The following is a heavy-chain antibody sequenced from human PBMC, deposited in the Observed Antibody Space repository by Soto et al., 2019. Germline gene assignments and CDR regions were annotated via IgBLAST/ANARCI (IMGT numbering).Heavy chain of an antibody. V-gene: IGHV1-46*01. CDR2: VNPMSGST. CDR3: ARDLLAGDF. Sequence: QVQLVQSGAEVKKPGASVKVACRSSGYTFTNFYIPRVRQAPGQGLELMAIVNPMSGSTNYAQNFQGRVTLTSDTSTTTVYMYLSSLRFDDTAVYFCARDLLAGDFWGQGTMVTVSS. CDR1: GYTFTNFY. J-gene: IGHJ4*02. D-gene: IGHD3-10*01.